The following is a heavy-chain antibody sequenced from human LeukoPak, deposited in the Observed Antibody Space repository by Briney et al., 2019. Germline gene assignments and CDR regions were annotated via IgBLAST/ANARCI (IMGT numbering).Heavy chain of an antibody. CDR3: ARGNSSSWGRFDP. V-gene: IGHV1-2*02. CDR2: VNPNSGGT. CDR1: GYTFTGYY. D-gene: IGHD6-13*01. Sequence: GASVKVSCKASGYTFTGYYMHWVRQAPGQGLEWMGWVNPNSGGTNYAQKFQGRVTMTRDTSISTAYMELSRLRSDDTAVYYCARGNSSSWGRFDPWGQGTLVTVSS. J-gene: IGHJ5*02.